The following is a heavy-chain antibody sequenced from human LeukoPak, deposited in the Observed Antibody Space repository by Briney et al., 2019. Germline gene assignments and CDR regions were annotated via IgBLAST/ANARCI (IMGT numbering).Heavy chain of an antibody. CDR3: ARALGYCSGGSCYYFDY. V-gene: IGHV4-59*01. CDR2: IYYSGST. Sequence: PSETLSLNCTVSGGSISSYYWSWIRQPPGKGLEWIGYIYYSGSTNYNPSLKSRVTISVDTPKNQFSLKLSSVTAADTAVYYCARALGYCSGGSCYYFDYWGQGTLVTVSS. J-gene: IGHJ4*02. CDR1: GGSISSYY. D-gene: IGHD2-15*01.